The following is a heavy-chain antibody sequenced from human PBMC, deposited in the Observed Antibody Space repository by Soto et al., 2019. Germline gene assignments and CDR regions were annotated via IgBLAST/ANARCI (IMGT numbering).Heavy chain of an antibody. D-gene: IGHD1-1*01. CDR1: GGSISSHY. CDR2: ISYSGST. J-gene: IGHJ4*02. CDR3: ARGWPQPLDY. V-gene: IGHV4-59*11. Sequence: PSETLSLTCTVYGGSISSHYWSWIRQPPGKGLEWIGYISYSGSTNYNPSRKSRVTISVDTSKSQFSLKLNSVTAADTAVYYCARGWPQPLDYWGQGTLVTVSS.